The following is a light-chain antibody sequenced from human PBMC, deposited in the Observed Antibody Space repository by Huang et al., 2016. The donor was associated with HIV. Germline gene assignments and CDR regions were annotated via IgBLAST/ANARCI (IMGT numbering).Light chain of an antibody. CDR1: QSVSSN. Sequence: EIVMTQSPATLSVSPGERATLSCRASQSVSSNLAWYQQKPGQAPRLLIYGASTRATGIPARFSGSGSGTEFTLNISSLQSEDFAVYYCQQYNNWPVFGPGTKVDIK. J-gene: IGKJ3*01. CDR3: QQYNNWPV. CDR2: GAS. V-gene: IGKV3D-15*01.